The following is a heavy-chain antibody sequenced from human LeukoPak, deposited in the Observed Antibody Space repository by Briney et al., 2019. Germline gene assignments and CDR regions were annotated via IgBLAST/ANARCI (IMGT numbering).Heavy chain of an antibody. Sequence: SETLSLTCTVSGGSISSYYWSWIRQPAGKGLEWIGRIYTSGSTNYNPSLKSRVTMSVDTSKNQFSLKLSSVTAADTAVYYCAREGKPEYSSSSYAFDIWGQGTMVTVSS. CDR3: AREGKPEYSSSSYAFDI. V-gene: IGHV4-4*07. CDR1: GGSISSYY. D-gene: IGHD6-6*01. J-gene: IGHJ3*02. CDR2: IYTSGST.